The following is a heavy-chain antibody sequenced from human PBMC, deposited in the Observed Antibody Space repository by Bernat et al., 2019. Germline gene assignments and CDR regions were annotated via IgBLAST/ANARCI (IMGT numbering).Heavy chain of an antibody. CDR1: GFTFSSSG. D-gene: IGHD2-21*01. J-gene: IGHJ4*02. Sequence: QVQLVESGGGVVQPGRSLRLSCAASGFTFSSSGMHWVRQAPGKGLEWVAVIWYDGSNKYYADSVKGRFTIPRDNSKNTLYLQMNSVRAEDTAVYYCARDCGLDYWGQGTLVTVSS. CDR2: IWYDGSNK. V-gene: IGHV3-33*01. CDR3: ARDCGLDY.